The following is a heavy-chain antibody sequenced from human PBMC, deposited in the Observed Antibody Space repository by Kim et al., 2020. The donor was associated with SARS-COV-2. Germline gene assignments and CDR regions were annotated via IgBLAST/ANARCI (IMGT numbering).Heavy chain of an antibody. D-gene: IGHD2-15*01. V-gene: IGHV3-21*01. Sequence: VKGRFTSSRDNAENSLYLQMNSLRAEDTAVYYCARDCSGGSCYNTKLFDYWGQGTLVTVSS. J-gene: IGHJ4*02. CDR3: ARDCSGGSCYNTKLFDY.